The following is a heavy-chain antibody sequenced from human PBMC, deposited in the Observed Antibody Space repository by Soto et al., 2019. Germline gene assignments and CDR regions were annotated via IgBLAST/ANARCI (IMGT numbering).Heavy chain of an antibody. V-gene: IGHV1-69*13. CDR2: IIPIFGTA. J-gene: IGHJ5*02. CDR1: GGSFSSFS. D-gene: IGHD3-10*01. CDR3: ARNPSYFNWLDP. Sequence: SVKVSCKVSGGSFSSFSINWVRQAPGQGFEWMGGIIPIFGTANYAQKFQGRVTITADESTSTAYMELSSLRSEDTAVYYCARNPSYFNWLDPWGKGTLVTVS.